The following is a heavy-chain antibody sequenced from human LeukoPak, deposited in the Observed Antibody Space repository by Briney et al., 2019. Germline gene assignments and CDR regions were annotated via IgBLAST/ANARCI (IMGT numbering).Heavy chain of an antibody. CDR1: GASISLYY. Sequence: SETLSLTCSVSGASISLYYWSWIRQSAGKRPEWIGRVHATGTTNYNPSLGSRVTLSVDTFKRHFSLKLKSVTAADTAVYYCARVLGSSGYAGDWRFDLWGRGTLVTVSS. V-gene: IGHV4-4*07. J-gene: IGHJ2*01. CDR2: VHATGTT. CDR3: ARVLGSSGYAGDWRFDL. D-gene: IGHD3-22*01.